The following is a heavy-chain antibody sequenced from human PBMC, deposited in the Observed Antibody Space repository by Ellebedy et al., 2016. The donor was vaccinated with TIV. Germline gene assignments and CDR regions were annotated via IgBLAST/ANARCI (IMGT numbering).Heavy chain of an antibody. CDR2: ILPMFGTT. Sequence: SVKVSXXAPGGTFSRHGVSWQRQAPGQGLEWMGAILPMFGTTIYAQNFQARVMIAADESTDTAYMELSRLRSDDTAVYYCSRVSCSGIDCPSETYYYYMDVWGKGTTVTVSS. D-gene: IGHD2-15*01. V-gene: IGHV1-69*13. CDR3: SRVSCSGIDCPSETYYYYMDV. J-gene: IGHJ6*03. CDR1: GGTFSRHG.